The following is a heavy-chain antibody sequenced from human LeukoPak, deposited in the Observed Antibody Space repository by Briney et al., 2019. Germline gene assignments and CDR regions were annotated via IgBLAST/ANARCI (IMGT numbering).Heavy chain of an antibody. CDR3: AKSQQLVRRCFDY. CDR2: ISGSGGST. D-gene: IGHD6-13*01. Sequence: PGGSLRLSCAASGGTFSSYAMSWVRQAPGKGLEWVSAISGSGGSTYYADSVKGRFTISRDNSKNTLYLQMNSLRAEDTAVYYCAKSQQLVRRCFDYWGQGTLVTVSS. CDR1: GGTFSSYA. J-gene: IGHJ4*02. V-gene: IGHV3-23*01.